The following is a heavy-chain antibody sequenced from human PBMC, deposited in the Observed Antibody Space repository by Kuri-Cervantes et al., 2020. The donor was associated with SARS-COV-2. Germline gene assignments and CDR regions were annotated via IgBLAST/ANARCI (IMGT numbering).Heavy chain of an antibody. CDR1: GFTFSSYA. CDR3: AREAPALRSSPFDN. D-gene: IGHD6-6*01. V-gene: IGHV3-23*01. Sequence: GGSLRLSCAASGFTFSSYAMSWVRQAPGKGLEWVSAISGSGGSTYYADSVKGRFTISRDDSKSMLYLQMNSLSAEDTAVYYCAREAPALRSSPFDNWGQGTLVTVSS. J-gene: IGHJ4*02. CDR2: ISGSGGST.